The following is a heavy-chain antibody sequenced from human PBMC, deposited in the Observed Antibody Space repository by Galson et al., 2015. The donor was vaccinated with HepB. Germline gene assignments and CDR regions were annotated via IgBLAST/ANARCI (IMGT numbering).Heavy chain of an antibody. CDR2: IGSNAYNYAT. V-gene: IGHV3-73*01. J-gene: IGHJ5*02. Sequence: SLRLSCAASGFTFSGSAMHWVRQTSGQGLEWVGRIGSNAYNYATAYAASVKGRFIIARDDYKNTAFLQMNSLKSENTAVYYCSRLGDPAGYSSAWGQGTLVTVSS. D-gene: IGHD3-16*01. CDR3: SRLGDPAGYSSA. CDR1: GFTFSGSA.